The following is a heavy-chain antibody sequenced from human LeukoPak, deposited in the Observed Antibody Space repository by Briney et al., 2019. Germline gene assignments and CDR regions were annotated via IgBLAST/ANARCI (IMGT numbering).Heavy chain of an antibody. D-gene: IGHD6-19*01. CDR2: IYSGGNT. J-gene: IGHJ4*02. Sequence: PSETLSLTCSVSGGSISNYFWSWIRQPPGKGLEWIGYIYSGGNTKYNPSLKSRATISVDTSKNQFSLKLSSVTAADTAVYYCARSHSSDWSDFDYWGQGTLVTVSS. CDR1: GGSISNYF. CDR3: ARSHSSDWSDFDY. V-gene: IGHV4-59*01.